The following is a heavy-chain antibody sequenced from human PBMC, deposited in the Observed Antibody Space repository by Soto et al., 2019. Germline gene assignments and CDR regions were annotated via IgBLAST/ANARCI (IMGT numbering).Heavy chain of an antibody. CDR2: IIPIFGTA. V-gene: IGHV1-69*13. D-gene: IGHD2-2*01. CDR1: GYTFTSYS. J-gene: IGHJ6*02. CDR3: ARDTRNCISTSCYFPYSMDV. Sequence: GGSVKVSCKASGYTFTSYSFSWVGQAPGQGVEWMGGIIPIFGTANYAQKFQGRVTITADESTSTAYMELSSLRSEDTAVYYCARDTRNCISTSCYFPYSMDVWGQGTTVTVSS.